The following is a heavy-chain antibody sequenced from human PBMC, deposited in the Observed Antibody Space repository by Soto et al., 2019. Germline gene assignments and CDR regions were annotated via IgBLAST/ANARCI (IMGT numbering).Heavy chain of an antibody. CDR1: GGTFSSYA. Sequence: WASVKVSCKASGGTFSSYAISWVRQAPGQGLEWMGGIIPIFGTANYAQKFQGRVTITADESTSTAYMELSSLRSEDTAVYYCARDPWYGSGHNPYYGMDVWGQGTKVTVSS. J-gene: IGHJ6*02. CDR3: ARDPWYGSGHNPYYGMDV. CDR2: IIPIFGTA. D-gene: IGHD3-10*01. V-gene: IGHV1-69*13.